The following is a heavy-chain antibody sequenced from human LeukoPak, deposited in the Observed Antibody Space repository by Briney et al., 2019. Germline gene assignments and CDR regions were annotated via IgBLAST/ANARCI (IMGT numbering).Heavy chain of an antibody. V-gene: IGHV4-59*13. D-gene: IGHD3-22*01. CDR3: ARENYDSSYFDY. J-gene: IGHJ4*02. CDR2: IYYSGST. CDR1: GGSISCYY. Sequence: PSETLSLTCSVSGGSISCYYWSWIRQPPGKGLEWIGYIYYSGSTNYNPSLKSRATISVDTSKNQFSLKLSSVTAADTAVYYCARENYDSSYFDYWGQGTLVTVSS.